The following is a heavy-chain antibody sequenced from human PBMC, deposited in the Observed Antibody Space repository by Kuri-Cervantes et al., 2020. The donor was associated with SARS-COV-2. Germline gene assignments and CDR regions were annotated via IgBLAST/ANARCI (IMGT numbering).Heavy chain of an antibody. CDR3: ARDRGSGYGMDV. D-gene: IGHD6-19*01. CDR2: TNSDGSST. J-gene: IGHJ6*02. Sequence: GESLKISCAASGFTFSSYWMHWVRQAPGKGLVWVSRTNSDGSSTSYADSVKGRFTISRDNAKNTLYLQMNSLRAEDTAVYYCARDRGSGYGMDVWGQGTTVTVSS. V-gene: IGHV3-74*01. CDR1: GFTFSSYW.